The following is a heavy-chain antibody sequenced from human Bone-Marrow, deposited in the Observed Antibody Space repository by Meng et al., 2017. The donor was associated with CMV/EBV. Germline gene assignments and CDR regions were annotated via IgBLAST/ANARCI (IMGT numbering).Heavy chain of an antibody. CDR3: ASPPSNHAFDI. CDR2: IIPILGIA. J-gene: IGHJ3*02. V-gene: IGHV1-69*10. CDR1: GGTFSSYA. D-gene: IGHD1-14*01. Sequence: SVKVSCKASGGTFSSYAISWVRQAPGQGLEWMGGIIPILGIANYAQKFQGRVTITADKSTSTAYMALSSLRSEDTAVYYCASPPSNHAFDIWGQGTMVTVSS.